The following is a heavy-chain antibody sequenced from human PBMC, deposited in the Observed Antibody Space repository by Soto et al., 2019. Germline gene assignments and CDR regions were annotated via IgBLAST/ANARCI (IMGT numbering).Heavy chain of an antibody. Sequence: SETLSLTCTVSGGSNIRDGYYWSWIRQHPGKGLEWIAYISYSGSSYSNPSLKSRVTISADTSKNQFSLRLTSVTAADTAVYFCGRAIRAGSADFCGQGNLVTVSA. V-gene: IGHV4-31*03. CDR2: ISYSGSS. CDR1: GGSNIRDGYY. D-gene: IGHD6-13*01. J-gene: IGHJ4*02. CDR3: GRAIRAGSADF.